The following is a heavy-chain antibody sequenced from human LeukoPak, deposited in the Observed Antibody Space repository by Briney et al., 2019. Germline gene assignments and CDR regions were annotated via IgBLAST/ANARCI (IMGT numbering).Heavy chain of an antibody. CDR2: INHSGST. CDR1: GGSFSGYY. J-gene: IGHJ1*01. V-gene: IGHV4-34*01. Sequence: SETLSLTCAVYGGSFSGYYWRWIRQPPGKGLEWIGEINHSGSTNYNPSLKSRVTISVDTSKNQFSLKLSSVTAADTAVYYCARVADCSGGSCYSEYFQHWGQGTLVTVSS. CDR3: ARVADCSGGSCYSEYFQH. D-gene: IGHD2-15*01.